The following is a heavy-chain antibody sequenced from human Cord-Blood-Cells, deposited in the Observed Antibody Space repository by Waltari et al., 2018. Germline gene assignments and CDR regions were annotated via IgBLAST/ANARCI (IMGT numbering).Heavy chain of an antibody. J-gene: IGHJ6*02. CDR2: SIPIFGTA. V-gene: IGHV1-69*06. CDR3: ARGSLEMATIIHYYYYGMDV. CDR1: GGTFSSYA. D-gene: IGHD5-12*01. Sequence: QVQLVQSGAEVKKPGSSVKVSCKASGGTFSSYAISWVRQAPGQGLEWMGGSIPIFGTANYAQKFQGRVTITADKSTSTADMELSSLRSEDTAVYYCARGSLEMATIIHYYYYGMDVWGQGTTVTVSS.